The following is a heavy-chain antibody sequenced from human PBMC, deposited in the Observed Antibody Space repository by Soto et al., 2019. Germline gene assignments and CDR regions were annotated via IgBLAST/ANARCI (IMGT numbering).Heavy chain of an antibody. CDR2: ISAYNGNT. Sequence: ASVKVSCKASGYTFTSYGISWVRQAPGQGLEWMGWISAYNGNTNYAQKLQGRVTMTTDTSTSTAYMELRSLRSDDTAVYYCARDEYSYGPPHYYYYGMDVWGQGTTVTVSS. J-gene: IGHJ6*02. CDR1: GYTFTSYG. CDR3: ARDEYSYGPPHYYYYGMDV. D-gene: IGHD5-18*01. V-gene: IGHV1-18*04.